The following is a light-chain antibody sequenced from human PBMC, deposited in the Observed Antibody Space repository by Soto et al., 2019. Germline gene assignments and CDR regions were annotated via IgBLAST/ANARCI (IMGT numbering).Light chain of an antibody. CDR3: QQYENLPT. J-gene: IGKJ5*01. CDR2: DAS. Sequence: DIQMAQSPYSLSADVGDRVTITCQASQNINNYLNWYQQKPGRAPKLLIYDASNLEAGVPSRFRGSGSGTDFTFTISRLQPEDIATYYCQQYENLPTFGQGTRLEIK. V-gene: IGKV1-33*01. CDR1: QNINNY.